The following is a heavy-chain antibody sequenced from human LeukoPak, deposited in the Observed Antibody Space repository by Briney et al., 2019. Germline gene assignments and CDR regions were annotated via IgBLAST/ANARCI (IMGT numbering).Heavy chain of an antibody. J-gene: IGHJ4*02. V-gene: IGHV1-18*01. CDR1: GYTFTSYG. CDR2: ISAYNGNT. CDR3: ARAVVNPISLWTMVRGVIDRFDY. D-gene: IGHD3-10*01. Sequence: ASVKVSCKASGYTFTSYGISWVRQAPGQGLEWMGWISAYNGNTNYAQKLQGRVTMTTDTSTSTAYMELRSLRSDDTAVYYCARAVVNPISLWTMVRGVIDRFDYWGQGTLVTVSS.